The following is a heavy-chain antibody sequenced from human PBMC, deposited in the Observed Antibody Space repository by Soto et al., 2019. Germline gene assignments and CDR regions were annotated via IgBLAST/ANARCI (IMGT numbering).Heavy chain of an antibody. Sequence: QLQLQESGPGLVKPSETLSLTCTVSGVSISSSSYYWGWIRQPPGKGLAWIGSIYYSGSTYYNPSLKSRVTISVDTSKNQFCLKVSSVTAADTAVYYCARRRDGYKIYYYYGMDVWGQGTTVTVSS. V-gene: IGHV4-39*01. CDR2: IYYSGST. J-gene: IGHJ6*02. CDR3: ARRRDGYKIYYYYGMDV. CDR1: GVSISSSSYY. D-gene: IGHD5-12*01.